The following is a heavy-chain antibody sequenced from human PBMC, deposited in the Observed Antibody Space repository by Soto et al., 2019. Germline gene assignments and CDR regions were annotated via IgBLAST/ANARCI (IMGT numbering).Heavy chain of an antibody. V-gene: IGHV4-31*03. D-gene: IGHD3-22*01. J-gene: IGHJ4*02. CDR2: IYYSGST. CDR3: ARFRVDYYDSSGERPGYFDY. Sequence: SETLSLTCTVSGGSISSSSYYWGWIRQPPGKGLEWIGYIYYSGSTYYNPSLKSRVTISVDTSKNQFSLKLSSVTAADTVVYYCARFRVDYYDSSGERPGYFDYWGQGTLVTVSS. CDR1: GGSISSSSYY.